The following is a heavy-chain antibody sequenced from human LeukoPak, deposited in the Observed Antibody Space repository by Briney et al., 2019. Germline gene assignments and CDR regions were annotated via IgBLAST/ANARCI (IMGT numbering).Heavy chain of an antibody. D-gene: IGHD4-23*01. CDR1: GFTLSSYG. CDR2: ILYDGSNK. J-gene: IGHJ3*02. Sequence: GGSLRLSCAASGFTLSSYGMHWVRQAPGKGLEWVALILYDGSNKYYADSVKGRFTISRDNSKNTPYLQMNSLRAEDTAVYYCAKVYGGNGNDAFDIWGQGTMVTVSS. CDR3: AKVYGGNGNDAFDI. V-gene: IGHV3-30*18.